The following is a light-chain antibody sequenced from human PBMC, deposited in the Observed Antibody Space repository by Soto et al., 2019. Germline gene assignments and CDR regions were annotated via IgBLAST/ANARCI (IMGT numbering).Light chain of an antibody. CDR3: GTWDSSLSAGV. J-gene: IGLJ3*02. CDR1: NSNIGKNY. Sequence: QSVLTQPPSVSAAPGQKVTISCSGNNSNIGKNYVSWYQQLPETAPRLLIYTNNNRPSGIPDRFSGSKSGTSATLDITGLQTGDEADYYCGTWDSSLSAGVFGGGTKLTVL. V-gene: IGLV1-51*01. CDR2: TNN.